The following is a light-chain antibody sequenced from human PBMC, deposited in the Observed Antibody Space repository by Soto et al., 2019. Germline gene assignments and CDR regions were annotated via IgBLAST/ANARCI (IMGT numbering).Light chain of an antibody. Sequence: DIQMTQSPSTLSASIGARVAITGLASQSLSTWLAWHQQKPGKAPKLLIYRASSLHSGIPSRFSGSGSGTEFTLTISSLQPDDFATYYCQQYSSSFWSFGQGTKVDIK. J-gene: IGKJ1*01. CDR2: RAS. CDR3: QQYSSSFWS. V-gene: IGKV1-5*03. CDR1: QSLSTW.